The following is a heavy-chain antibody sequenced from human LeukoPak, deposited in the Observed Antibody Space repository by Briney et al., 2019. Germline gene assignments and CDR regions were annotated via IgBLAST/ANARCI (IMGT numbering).Heavy chain of an antibody. J-gene: IGHJ4*02. D-gene: IGHD3-22*01. CDR3: ARDQGNKYYYDSSGYLFDY. Sequence: LPGGSLRLSCAASGFTFSSYAMSWVRQAPGKGLEWVSAISGSGGSTYYADSVKGRFTISRDNAKNSLYLQMNSLRAEDTAVYYCARDQGNKYYYDSSGYLFDYWGQGTLVTVSS. CDR1: GFTFSSYA. CDR2: ISGSGGST. V-gene: IGHV3-23*01.